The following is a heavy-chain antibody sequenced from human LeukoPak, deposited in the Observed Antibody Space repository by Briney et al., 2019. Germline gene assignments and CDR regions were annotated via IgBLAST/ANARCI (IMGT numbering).Heavy chain of an antibody. CDR1: GGSIVSYY. D-gene: IGHD6-25*01. Sequence: PSETLSLTCTVSGGSIVSYYWSWFRQPPGKGLEWIGYIYYTGSTNYNPSLKSRVTISVDTSKNQFSLKLSSVTAADTAVYYCARYLAAGYFDLWGRGTLVTVSS. CDR3: ARYLAAGYFDL. V-gene: IGHV4-59*08. J-gene: IGHJ2*01. CDR2: IYYTGST.